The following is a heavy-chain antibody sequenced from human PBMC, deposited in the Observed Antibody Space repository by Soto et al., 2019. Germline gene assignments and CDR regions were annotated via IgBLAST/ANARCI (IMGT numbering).Heavy chain of an antibody. Sequence: SETLSLTCTVSGGFVNSDTHPWSWIRQTPGKRLEWIGFIYSGGSTKNPSLRSRVTMSVDTSKNQFSLKLRSVIVADTAVYHCARFVRSCSATTCSTRADVWGHGITLTVS. CDR3: ARFVRSCSATTCSTRADV. J-gene: IGHJ6*02. V-gene: IGHV4-61*01. D-gene: IGHD2-2*01. CDR1: GGFVNSDTHP. CDR2: IYSGGST.